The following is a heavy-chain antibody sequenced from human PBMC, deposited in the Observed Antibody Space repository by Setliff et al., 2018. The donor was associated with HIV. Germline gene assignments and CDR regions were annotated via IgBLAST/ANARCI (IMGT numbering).Heavy chain of an antibody. Sequence: ASVKVSCKASGYTFNNYALYWVRQAPGQGFEWMGWINTNTGSPTYAQGFTRRFVFSLDPSVRTAYLQITGLKAEDTAVYYCARYGSDWFFDLWGRGTLVTVSS. V-gene: IGHV7-4-1*02. CDR3: ARYGSDWFFDL. D-gene: IGHD4-17*01. CDR1: GYTFNNYA. CDR2: INTNTGSP. J-gene: IGHJ2*01.